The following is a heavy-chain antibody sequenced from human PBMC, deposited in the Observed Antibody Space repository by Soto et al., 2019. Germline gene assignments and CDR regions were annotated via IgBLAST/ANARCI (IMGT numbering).Heavy chain of an antibody. CDR1: GFTFSSYG. CDR3: ANGYEGRFLEWLLLGDPSKDTYYGMDV. Sequence: GGSLRLSCAASGFTFSSYGMHWVRQAPGKGLEWVAVISYDGSNKYYADSVKGRFTISRDNSKNTLCLQMNSLRAEDTAVYYCANGYEGRFLEWLLLGDPSKDTYYGMDVWGQGTTVTVSS. J-gene: IGHJ6*02. D-gene: IGHD3-3*01. V-gene: IGHV3-30*18. CDR2: ISYDGSNK.